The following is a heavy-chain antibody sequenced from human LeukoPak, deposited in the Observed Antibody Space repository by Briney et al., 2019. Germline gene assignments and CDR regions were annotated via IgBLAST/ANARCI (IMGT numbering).Heavy chain of an antibody. D-gene: IGHD5-18*01. CDR1: GGSFSGYY. J-gene: IGHJ4*02. Sequence: SETLSLTCAVYGGSFSGYYWSWIRQPPGEGLEWIGEINHSGSTNYNPSLKSRVTISVDTSKNQFSLKLSSVTAADTAVYYCASGYSYGFDYWGQGTLVTVSS. V-gene: IGHV4-34*01. CDR2: INHSGST. CDR3: ASGYSYGFDY.